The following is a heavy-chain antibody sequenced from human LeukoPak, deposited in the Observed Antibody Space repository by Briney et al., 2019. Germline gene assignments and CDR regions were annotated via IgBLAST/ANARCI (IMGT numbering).Heavy chain of an antibody. J-gene: IGHJ1*01. CDR3: TRETDYGSAPNYFEH. D-gene: IGHD3-10*01. V-gene: IGHV3-43D*04. Sequence: PGGSLRLSCAASGFTFDDYALHWVRQAPGKGLEWVALISWGGGTTYYADSVRGRFIIFRDYSKNFLYLHMNGLGADATAFYYCTRETDYGSAPNYFEHWGQGTLVSVSS. CDR2: ISWGGGTT. CDR1: GFTFDDYA.